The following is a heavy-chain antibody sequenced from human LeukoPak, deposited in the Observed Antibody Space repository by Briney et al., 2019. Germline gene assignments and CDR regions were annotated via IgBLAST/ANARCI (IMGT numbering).Heavy chain of an antibody. Sequence: PSETLSLTCAVYGGSFSGYYWSWIRQPPGKGLEWIGEINHSGSTNYNPSLKSRVTISVDSSKNQFSLKLSSVTAADTAVYYCATRWWGLALDFWGQGTLVTVSS. D-gene: IGHD2-15*01. V-gene: IGHV4-34*01. CDR2: INHSGST. CDR3: ATRWWGLALDF. CDR1: GGSFSGYY. J-gene: IGHJ4*02.